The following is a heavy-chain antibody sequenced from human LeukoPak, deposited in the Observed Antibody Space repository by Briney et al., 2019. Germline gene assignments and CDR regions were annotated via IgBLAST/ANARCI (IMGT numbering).Heavy chain of an antibody. CDR1: GFTFSSYE. CDR2: ISSGSNI. Sequence: PGGSLRLSCAASGFTFSSYEMNWVRQAPGKGLEWVSYISSGSNIYYADSVKGRFTISRDNSKNTLYLQMNSQRAEDTAVYYCATAKASGFYFDYWGQGTLVTVSS. D-gene: IGHD6-19*01. CDR3: ATAKASGFYFDY. V-gene: IGHV3-48*03. J-gene: IGHJ4*02.